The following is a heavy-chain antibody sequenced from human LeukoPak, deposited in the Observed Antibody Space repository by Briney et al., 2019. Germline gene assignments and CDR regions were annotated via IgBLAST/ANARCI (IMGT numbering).Heavy chain of an antibody. CDR1: GFTFSSYA. CDR3: ARAMEDWYFDL. CDR2: ISYDGSNK. Sequence: GGSLRLSCAASGFTFSSYAMHWVRQAPGKGLEWVAAISYDGSNKYYADSVKGRFTISRDNSKNTLYLQMNSLRAEDTAVYYCARAMEDWYFDLWGRGALVTVSS. D-gene: IGHD3-3*01. V-gene: IGHV3-30*04. J-gene: IGHJ2*01.